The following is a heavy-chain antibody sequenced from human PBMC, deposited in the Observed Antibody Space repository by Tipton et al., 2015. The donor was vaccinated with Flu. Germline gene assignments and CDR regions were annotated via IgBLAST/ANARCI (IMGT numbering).Heavy chain of an antibody. CDR2: IYPND. J-gene: IGHJ3*02. V-gene: IGHV1-2*02. CDR3: ARDGADYNGAFDM. Sequence: QLVQSGAELKKPGASVKVSCKGSGFSFPAHYIHWVRQAPGQGLEWMGWIYPNDNDTSISTVYMELSRLSSNDTAVYYCARDGADYNGAFDMWGQGTMVTVSS. CDR1: GFSFPAHY. D-gene: IGHD4-11*01.